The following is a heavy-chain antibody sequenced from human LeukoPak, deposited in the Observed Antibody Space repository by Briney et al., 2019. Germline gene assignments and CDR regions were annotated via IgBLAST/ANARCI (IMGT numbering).Heavy chain of an antibody. CDR1: GFTFSSYA. Sequence: PGGSLRLSCAASGFTFSSYAMSWVRRAPGKGLEWVSAISGSGGSTYYADSVKGRFTISRDNSKNTLYLQMNSLRAEDTAVYYCAKTGTPWYYFDYWCQGTLVTVSS. V-gene: IGHV3-23*01. D-gene: IGHD6-13*01. CDR2: ISGSGGST. CDR3: AKTGTPWYYFDY. J-gene: IGHJ4*02.